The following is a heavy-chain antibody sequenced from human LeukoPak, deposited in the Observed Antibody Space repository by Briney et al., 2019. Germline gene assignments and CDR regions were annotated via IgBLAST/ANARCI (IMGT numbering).Heavy chain of an antibody. Sequence: DSVKGRLTISRDNAKNSLFLQMNSLRAEDTAVYYCSRGQGCAYWGQGTLVTVSS. J-gene: IGHJ4*02. CDR3: SRGQGCAY. V-gene: IGHV3-7*04. D-gene: IGHD2-8*01.